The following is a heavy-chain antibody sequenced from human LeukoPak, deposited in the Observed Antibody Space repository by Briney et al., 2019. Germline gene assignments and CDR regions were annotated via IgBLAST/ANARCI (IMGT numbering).Heavy chain of an antibody. Sequence: GGSLRLSCAGSGFTSGGYGMHWFRQTPGKGLEWVAVIAYDGSRAFYADSVKGRFTISRDNSKNTMSVQMDDLRAEDTAVYYCTRYNNDHFDYWGQGTLVTVSS. CDR1: GFTSGGYG. CDR2: IAYDGSRA. CDR3: TRYNNDHFDY. D-gene: IGHD1-14*01. J-gene: IGHJ4*02. V-gene: IGHV3-33*01.